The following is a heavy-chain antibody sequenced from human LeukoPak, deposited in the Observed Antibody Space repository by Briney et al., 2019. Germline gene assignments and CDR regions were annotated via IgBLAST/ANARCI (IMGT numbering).Heavy chain of an antibody. D-gene: IGHD3-10*01. CDR2: NNPNSGGT. V-gene: IGHV1-2*04. CDR1: GGTFSSYA. Sequence: ASVKVSCKASGGTFSSYAISWVRQAPGQGLEWMGWNNPNSGGTNYAQKFQGWVTMTRDTSISTAYMELSRLRSDDTAVYYCAREAMVRGRYYYYGMDVWGQGTTVTVSS. J-gene: IGHJ6*02. CDR3: AREAMVRGRYYYYGMDV.